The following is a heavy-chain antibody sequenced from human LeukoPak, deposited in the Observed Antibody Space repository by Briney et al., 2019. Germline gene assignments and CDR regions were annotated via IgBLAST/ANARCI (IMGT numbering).Heavy chain of an antibody. Sequence: GASVKVSCKASGYTFTGYYMHWMRQAPGQGLEWMGWINPNSADTNYAQRFQGRVTMTRDTSISTAYMELSSLRSDDTAVYYCARDAPIPAVTNDAFHIWGQGTMVTVSS. CDR2: INPNSADT. J-gene: IGHJ3*02. V-gene: IGHV1-2*02. CDR3: ARDAPIPAVTNDAFHI. D-gene: IGHD4-17*01. CDR1: GYTFTGYY.